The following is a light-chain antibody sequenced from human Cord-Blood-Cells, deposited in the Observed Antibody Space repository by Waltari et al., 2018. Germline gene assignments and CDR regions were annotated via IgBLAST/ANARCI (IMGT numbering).Light chain of an antibody. Sequence: DIQMTQSPSYLSASVEERVNITCRASQSISSYLNWYQQKPGKAPKLLIDAASSLQSGVPSRFSGSGSGTDFTLTISSLQPEDFATYYCQQSYSTPWTFGQGTKLEMK. CDR1: QSISSY. CDR2: AAS. V-gene: IGKV1-39*01. CDR3: QQSYSTPWT. J-gene: IGKJ2*02.